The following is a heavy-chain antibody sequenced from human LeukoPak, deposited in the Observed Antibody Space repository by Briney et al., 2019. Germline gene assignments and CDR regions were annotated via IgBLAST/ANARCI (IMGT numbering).Heavy chain of an antibody. CDR3: ARDVGYCSGGSCYNWFDP. V-gene: IGHV3-30*04. CDR1: GFTFSSYA. CDR2: ISYVGSNK. D-gene: IGHD2-15*01. J-gene: IGHJ5*02. Sequence: GGSLRLSCAASGFTFSSYAMHWVRQAPGKGLEWVAVISYVGSNKYYADSVKGRFTISRDNSKNTLYLQMNSLRAEDTAVYYCARDVGYCSGGSCYNWFDPWGQGTLVTVSS.